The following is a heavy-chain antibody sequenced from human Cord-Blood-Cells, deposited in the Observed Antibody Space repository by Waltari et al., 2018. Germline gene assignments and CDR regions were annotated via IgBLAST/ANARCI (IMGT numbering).Heavy chain of an antibody. J-gene: IGHJ6*03. CDR1: GGTFSSYA. V-gene: IGHV1-69*01. D-gene: IGHD3-10*01. Sequence: QVQLVQSGAEVKKPGSSVKVSCKASGGTFSSYAISWVRQAPGQGLEWMGGNFPIFGTANYAQSFQGRVTITADESTGTASMELSSLRSEDTAVYYCARPGGFGELYYYYYMDVWGKGTTVTVSS. CDR3: ARPGGFGELYYYYYMDV. CDR2: NFPIFGTA.